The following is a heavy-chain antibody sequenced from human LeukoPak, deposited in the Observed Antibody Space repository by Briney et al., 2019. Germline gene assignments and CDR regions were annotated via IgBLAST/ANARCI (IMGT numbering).Heavy chain of an antibody. V-gene: IGHV5-51*01. CDR2: IYPVDSQI. CDR3: ASHPETTGYFGFDA. CDR1: GYNFASHW. D-gene: IGHD2-21*01. Sequence: GESLKISCKGSGYNFASHWIAWVRQMPGKGLEWMGIIYPVDSQIKYRPSLEGQVTISVDKSINTAYLQWSSLKASDTAMYYCASHPETTGYFGFDAWGQGTTVTVFS. J-gene: IGHJ6*02.